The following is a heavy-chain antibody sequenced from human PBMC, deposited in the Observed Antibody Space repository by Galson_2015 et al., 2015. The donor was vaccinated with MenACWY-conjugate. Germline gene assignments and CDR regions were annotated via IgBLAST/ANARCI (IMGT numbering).Heavy chain of an antibody. J-gene: IGHJ3*02. CDR1: GFTFSSYA. CDR2: ISGSGGST. Sequence: SLRLSCAASGFTFSSYAMSWVRQAPGKGLEWVSAISGSGGSTYYADSVKGRFTISRDSSKNTVYLLMNSLTGEDTALYHCTKLREKRPDAFDIWGQGTMVSVS. D-gene: IGHD3-16*01. V-gene: IGHV3-23*01. CDR3: TKLREKRPDAFDI.